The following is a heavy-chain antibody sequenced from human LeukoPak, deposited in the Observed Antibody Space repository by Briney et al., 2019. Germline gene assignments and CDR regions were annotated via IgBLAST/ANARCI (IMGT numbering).Heavy chain of an antibody. CDR1: GFTFSSYA. J-gene: IGHJ4*02. Sequence: GGSLRLSCAASGFTFSSYAMSWVRQAPGKGLEWVSAISGGGGSTYYADSVKGRFTISRDNSKNTLYLQMNSLRAEDTAVYYCAKLGPYYYGSGSYYNFDYWGQGTLVTVSS. CDR2: ISGGGGST. V-gene: IGHV3-23*01. D-gene: IGHD3-10*01. CDR3: AKLGPYYYGSGSYYNFDY.